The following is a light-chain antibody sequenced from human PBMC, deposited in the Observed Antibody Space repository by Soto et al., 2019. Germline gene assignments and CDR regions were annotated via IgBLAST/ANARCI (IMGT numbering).Light chain of an antibody. CDR3: QQYNNWQLT. V-gene: IGKV3D-15*01. Sequence: EIVMTQSPATLSVSPGERATLSCRASQSVSSNLAWYQQKPGQAPRLLIYGASTRATGIPARFSGSGSGTELTLTISSLQSEDFAVYYCQQYNNWQLTFGGGTKVEIK. CDR2: GAS. CDR1: QSVSSN. J-gene: IGKJ4*01.